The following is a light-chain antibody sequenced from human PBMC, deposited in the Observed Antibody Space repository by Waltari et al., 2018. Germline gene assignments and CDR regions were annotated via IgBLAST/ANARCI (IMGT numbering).Light chain of an antibody. V-gene: IGKV3-20*01. CDR2: GAS. Sequence: DIVLTQSPGTLSLSPGERATLSCRASQSVSGSRLAWYQQRPGQAPRLLIYGASNRATGIPDRFSGSGSGTDFTLTINRLDPEDFAVYYCLQYGGSPRTFGQGTKVEI. J-gene: IGKJ1*01. CDR1: QSVSGSR. CDR3: LQYGGSPRT.